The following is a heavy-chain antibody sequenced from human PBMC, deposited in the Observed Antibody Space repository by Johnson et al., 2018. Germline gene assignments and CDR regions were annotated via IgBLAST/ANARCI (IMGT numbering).Heavy chain of an antibody. Sequence: QVQLQQWGAGLLKPSETLSLTCTVSGGSISRYSWTWIRQPPGKGLEYIGSIDHSGVTDFNPSLTSRVSMTVDSSKIHFSLNRNSVPAADTAGDYCVRGRLGELEYCGQGTLVIVS. D-gene: IGHD3-16*01. CDR1: GGSISRYS. J-gene: IGHJ1*01. V-gene: IGHV4-59*10. CDR3: VRGRLGELEY. CDR2: IDHSGVT.